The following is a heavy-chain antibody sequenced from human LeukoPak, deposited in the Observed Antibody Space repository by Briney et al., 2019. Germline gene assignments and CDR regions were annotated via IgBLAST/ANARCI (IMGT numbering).Heavy chain of an antibody. J-gene: IGHJ5*02. D-gene: IGHD2-21*01. Sequence: YPGGSLRLSCAASGLTFSSYWISSGRLAPGKGREWVANIKQDGSEKNYVDCVRARSTVSRDNAKNSLFLQINSLRDDDTSVYYCVRAYHPGGWFDLWGQGTRVTVSS. CDR1: GLTFSSYW. CDR3: VRAYHPGGWFDL. V-gene: IGHV3-7*04. CDR2: IKQDGSEK.